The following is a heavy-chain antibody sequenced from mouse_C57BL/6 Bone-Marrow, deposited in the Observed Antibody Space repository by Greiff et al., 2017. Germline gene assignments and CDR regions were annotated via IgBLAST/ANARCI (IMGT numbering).Heavy chain of an antibody. V-gene: IGHV1-39*01. Sequence: VQLQQSGPELVKPGASVSISCKASGYSFTDYNMNWVKQSNGKSLEWMGVINPNSGTTSYNKKFKGKATLTVDQSSSTAFMQLNSLTSEDSAVYYCARCVTGTLIAYWGQGTLVTVSA. D-gene: IGHD4-1*01. CDR1: GYSFTDYN. CDR2: INPNSGTT. CDR3: ARCVTGTLIAY. J-gene: IGHJ3*01.